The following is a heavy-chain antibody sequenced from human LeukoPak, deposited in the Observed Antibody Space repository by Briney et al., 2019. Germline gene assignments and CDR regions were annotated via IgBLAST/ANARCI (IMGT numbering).Heavy chain of an antibody. J-gene: IGHJ4*02. CDR1: GFTLSSYW. V-gene: IGHV3-74*01. D-gene: IGHD5-12*01. CDR2: INNDGVST. CDR3: ARKPLSGGYGGTIDY. Sequence: GGSLRLSCATSGFTLSSYWMHWVRQVPGKGLEWLSRINNDGVSTSYADSVKGRFTFSRDNAKNALYLRMNSLRAEDTAIYYWARKPLSGGYGGTIDYWGQGTLVTVSS.